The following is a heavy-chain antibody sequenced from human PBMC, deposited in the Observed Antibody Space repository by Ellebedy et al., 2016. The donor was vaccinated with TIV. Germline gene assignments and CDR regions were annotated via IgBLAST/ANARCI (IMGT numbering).Heavy chain of an antibody. J-gene: IGHJ6*02. Sequence: GGSLRLSCAASGFTFSSYDMHWVPQATGKGLEWVSAIGTAGDTYYPGSVKGRFTISRENAKNSLYLQMNSLRAEETAVYYCARGMADIVVVTAYYGMDVWGQGTTVTVSS. CDR1: GFTFSSYD. D-gene: IGHD2-21*02. V-gene: IGHV3-13*01. CDR2: IGTAGDT. CDR3: ARGMADIVVVTAYYGMDV.